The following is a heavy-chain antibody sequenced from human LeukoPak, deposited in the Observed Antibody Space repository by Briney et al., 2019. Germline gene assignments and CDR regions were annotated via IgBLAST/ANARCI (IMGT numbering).Heavy chain of an antibody. D-gene: IGHD3-10*01. Sequence: PGGSLRLSCSASGFTFSSYSMNGVRQAPGKGREWVSFVYSCGSTYYSDSVKGRFTISRDNSQNTLYLQMNSLRAEDTAVYYCARDGPRAGRGVIFENWGQGTLVTVSS. CDR3: ARDGPRAGRGVIFEN. J-gene: IGHJ4*02. V-gene: IGHV3-66*01. CDR2: VYSCGST. CDR1: GFTFSSYS.